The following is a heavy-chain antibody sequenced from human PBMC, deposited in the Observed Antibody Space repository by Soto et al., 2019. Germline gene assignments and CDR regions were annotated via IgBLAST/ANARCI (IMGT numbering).Heavy chain of an antibody. Sequence: QVLLVESGGDVVQPGRSLRLSCAASGFTFSSYVFHWVRQAPGKGLEWVALTSNDGNKHYADSVKDRFTVSRDDSKNKLSLEMNGLRTEDTALYYCAREDEGSGYAGTFHHWGQGTLVTVSP. CDR3: AREDEGSGYAGTFHH. D-gene: IGHD3-22*01. CDR2: TSNDGNK. J-gene: IGHJ1*01. CDR1: GFTFSSYV. V-gene: IGHV3-30-3*01.